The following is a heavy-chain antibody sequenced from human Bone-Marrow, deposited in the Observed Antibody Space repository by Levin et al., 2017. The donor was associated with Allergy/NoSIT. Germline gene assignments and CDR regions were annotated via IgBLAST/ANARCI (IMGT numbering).Heavy chain of an antibody. V-gene: IGHV7-4-1*01. CDR1: GYTFTSYA. J-gene: IGHJ6*02. CDR2: INTNTGNP. D-gene: IGHD3-3*01. Sequence: ASVKVSCKASGYTFTSYAMNWVRQAPGQGLEWMGWINTNTGNPTYAQGFTGRFVFSLDTSVSTAYLQICSLKAEDTAVYYCARSAVRDYDFWSGQSDYYYYYGMDVWGQGTTVTVSS. CDR3: ARSAVRDYDFWSGQSDYYYYYGMDV.